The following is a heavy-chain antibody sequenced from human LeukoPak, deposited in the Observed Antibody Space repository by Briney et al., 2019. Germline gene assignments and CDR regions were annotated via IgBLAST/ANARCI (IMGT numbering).Heavy chain of an antibody. J-gene: IGHJ4*02. CDR3: ARLTYSSGWFWGSFDY. D-gene: IGHD6-13*01. Sequence: GESLKISCKGSGYSFTTYWIGWVRQMPGKGLEWMGIIYPGDSDTTYSPSFQGQVTISADKSISTAYLQWSSLKASDTAMYYCARLTYSSGWFWGSFDYWGQGTLVTVSS. CDR2: IYPGDSDT. CDR1: GYSFTTYW. V-gene: IGHV5-51*01.